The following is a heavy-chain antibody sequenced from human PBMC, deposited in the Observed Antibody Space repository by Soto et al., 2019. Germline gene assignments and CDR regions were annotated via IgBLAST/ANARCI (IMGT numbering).Heavy chain of an antibody. J-gene: IGHJ6*02. V-gene: IGHV4-31*03. CDR1: GGSISSGGYY. CDR3: ARGTRQIAAAGTSYYYYGMDV. D-gene: IGHD6-13*01. CDR2: IYYSGST. Sequence: SETLSLTCTVSGGSISSGGYYWSWIRQHPGKGLEWIGYIYYSGSTYYNPSLKSRVTISVDTSKNQFSLKLSSVTAADTAVYYCARGTRQIAAAGTSYYYYGMDVWGQGTTVTVSS.